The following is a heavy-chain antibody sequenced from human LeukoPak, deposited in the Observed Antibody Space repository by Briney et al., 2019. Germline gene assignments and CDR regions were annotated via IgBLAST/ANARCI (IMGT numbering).Heavy chain of an antibody. CDR3: ARDLNYYDSSGPDY. CDR2: IWYDGGNK. J-gene: IGHJ4*02. CDR1: GFTFSSYG. Sequence: GGSLRLSCAASGFTFSSYGMHWGRQAPGKGVEWGAVIWYDGGNKYYADSVKGRFTISRDNSKNTLYLQMNSLRAEDTAVYYCARDLNYYDSSGPDYWGQGTLVTVSS. D-gene: IGHD3-22*01. V-gene: IGHV3-33*01.